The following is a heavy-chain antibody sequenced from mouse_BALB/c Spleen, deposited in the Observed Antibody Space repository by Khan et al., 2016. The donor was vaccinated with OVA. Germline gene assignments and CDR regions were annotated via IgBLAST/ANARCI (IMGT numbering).Heavy chain of an antibody. CDR2: ILAGGDT. CDR1: GFSSTNYG. CDR3: ESIFYGKRWYGMDY. Sequence: QVPLMESGPGLVAPSQTLSITCTVSGFSSTNYGVNWVRQPPGKGLEWLGVILAGGDTNYYSALLSSLSISKDKSKSQVFLRMISLLTDDTAEYYCESIFYGKRWYGMDYGGQGKRVTV. V-gene: IGHV2-9*02. D-gene: IGHD2-1*01. J-gene: IGHJ4*01.